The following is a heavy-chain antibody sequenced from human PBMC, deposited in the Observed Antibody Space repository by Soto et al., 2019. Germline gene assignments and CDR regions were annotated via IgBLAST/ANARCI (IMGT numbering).Heavy chain of an antibody. Sequence: QVQLVQSGAEVKKPGASVKVSCKASGYTFTSYGISWVRQAPGQGLEWMGWIGAYNGNTNYAQKLQGRVTITRDTCTSTAYMELRSLRSDDTAVYYCARGTGMGGVGATGELFDYWGHGTLVTVST. CDR3: ARGTGMGGVGATGELFDY. CDR2: IGAYNGNT. V-gene: IGHV1-18*01. J-gene: IGHJ4*01. D-gene: IGHD1-26*01. CDR1: GYTFTSYG.